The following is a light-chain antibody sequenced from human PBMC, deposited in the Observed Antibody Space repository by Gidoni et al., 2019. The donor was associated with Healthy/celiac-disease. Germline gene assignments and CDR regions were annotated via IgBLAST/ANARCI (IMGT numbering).Light chain of an antibody. V-gene: IGKV3-11*01. Sequence: EIVLTQSPATLSLSPGERATLSCRASQSVSSYLAWYQQNPGQAPRLLIYDASNRATGIPARFSGSGSGTDFTLPISSLAPEDFAVYYCQQRSNWLTFGGGTKVEIQ. CDR1: QSVSSY. J-gene: IGKJ4*01. CDR3: QQRSNWLT. CDR2: DAS.